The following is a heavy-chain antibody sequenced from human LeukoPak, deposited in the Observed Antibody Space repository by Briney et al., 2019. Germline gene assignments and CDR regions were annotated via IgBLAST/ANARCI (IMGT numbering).Heavy chain of an antibody. CDR1: GYTFSNFD. J-gene: IGHJ4*02. CDR3: ARVSYSNSYDY. D-gene: IGHD3-10*01. Sequence: WASVKLSCKASGYTFSNFDINWVRQATGQGLEWVGWMNPNTGNAGYAQKFQDRVTITWDDSMSTAYTHLSSLRSEDTTVYYCARVSYSNSYDYWGQGTQVTVSS. V-gene: IGHV1-8*01. CDR2: MNPNTGNA.